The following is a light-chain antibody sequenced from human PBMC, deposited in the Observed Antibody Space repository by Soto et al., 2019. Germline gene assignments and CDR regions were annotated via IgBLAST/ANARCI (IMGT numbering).Light chain of an antibody. CDR2: VAS. V-gene: IGKV3-15*01. CDR3: QQYNNWPPGT. Sequence: EIVMTQSPATLSVSPGERATLSCRASQSVSSNLAWYQQKPGQAPRLLIYVASTRATGVPARFSGSGSGTEVTLTISSLQSEDFSVYYCQQYNNWPPGTFGQGTKVAIK. CDR1: QSVSSN. J-gene: IGKJ1*01.